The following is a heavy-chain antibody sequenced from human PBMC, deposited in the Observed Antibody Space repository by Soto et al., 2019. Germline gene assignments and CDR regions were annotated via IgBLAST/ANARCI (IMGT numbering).Heavy chain of an antibody. Sequence: GGSLRLSCAASGFTFSSYWMSWVRQAPGKGLEWVANIKQDGSEKYYVDSVKGRFTISRDNAKNSLYLQMNSLRAEDTAVYYCARDVLTGGYYYMDVWGKGTTVTVSS. CDR1: GFTFSSYW. J-gene: IGHJ6*03. CDR2: IKQDGSEK. V-gene: IGHV3-7*01. D-gene: IGHD3-10*01. CDR3: ARDVLTGGYYYMDV.